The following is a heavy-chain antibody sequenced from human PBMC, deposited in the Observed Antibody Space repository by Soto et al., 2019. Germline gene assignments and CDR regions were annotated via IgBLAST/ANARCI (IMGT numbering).Heavy chain of an antibody. Sequence: SVKVSCKASGGTFSSYTISWVRQAPGQGLEWMGRIIPILGIANYAQKFQGRVTITADKSTSTAYMELSSLRSEDTAVYYCANYYGSGYNWLDPWGQGTLVTVSS. J-gene: IGHJ5*02. CDR1: GGTFSSYT. V-gene: IGHV1-69*02. CDR2: IIPILGIA. D-gene: IGHD3-10*01. CDR3: ANYYGSGYNWLDP.